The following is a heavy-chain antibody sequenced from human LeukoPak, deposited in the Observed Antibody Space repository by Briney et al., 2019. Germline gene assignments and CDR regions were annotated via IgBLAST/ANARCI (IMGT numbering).Heavy chain of an antibody. J-gene: IGHJ4*02. CDR1: GFTFRTSW. Sequence: PGGSLRLSCSASGFTFRTSWMHWVRQAPGKGLVWVSRINSDGSSTSYADSVKGRFTISRDNAKNTLYLQMNSLRAEDTAVYYCAREGPYGALDYWGQGTLVTVSS. CDR3: AREGPYGALDY. D-gene: IGHD4-17*01. CDR2: INSDGSST. V-gene: IGHV3-74*01.